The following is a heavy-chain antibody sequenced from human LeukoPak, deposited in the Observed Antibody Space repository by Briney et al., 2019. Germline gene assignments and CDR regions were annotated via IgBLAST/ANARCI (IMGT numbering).Heavy chain of an antibody. CDR2: INYSGST. D-gene: IGHD1-26*01. V-gene: IGHV4-39*01. CDR1: AGSIRSTGYC. CDR3: ARQTKVGTKPDAFDI. J-gene: IGHJ3*02. Sequence: SSETLSLTCTVSAGSIRSTGYCCGWIRQPPGKGLEWFGSINYSGSTYYNPSLKSRVTISVGTSKNEFFVKLSSVSAADAAVYCCARQTKVGTKPDAFDIWGQGTMVTVSS.